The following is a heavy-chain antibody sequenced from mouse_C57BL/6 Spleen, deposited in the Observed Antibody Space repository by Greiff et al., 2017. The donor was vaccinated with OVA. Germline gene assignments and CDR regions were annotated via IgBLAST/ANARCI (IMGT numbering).Heavy chain of an antibody. CDR2: IDPSDSET. V-gene: IGHV1-52*01. CDR1: GYTFTSYW. Sequence: QVQLQQSGAELVRPGSSVKLSCKASGYTFTSYWMHWVKQRPIQGLEWIGNIDPSDSETHYNQKFKDKATLTVDKSSSTAYMQLSSLTSEDSAVYYCARESYYYGSSPFAYWGQGTLVTVSA. J-gene: IGHJ3*01. CDR3: ARESYYYGSSPFAY. D-gene: IGHD1-1*01.